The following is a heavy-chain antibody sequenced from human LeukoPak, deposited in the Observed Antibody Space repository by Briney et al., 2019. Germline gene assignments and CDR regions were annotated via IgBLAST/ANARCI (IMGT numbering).Heavy chain of an antibody. V-gene: IGHV3-48*01. CDR2: ISSSSSTI. CDR1: GFTFSSYS. D-gene: IGHD3-3*01. CDR3: ARDSITIFGVIIA. Sequence: GGSLRLSCAASGFTFSSYSMNWVRQAPGKGLEWVPYISSSSSTIYYADSVKGRFTISRDNAKNSLYLQMNNLRAEDTAVYYCARDSITIFGVIIAWGQGTLVTVSS. J-gene: IGHJ5*02.